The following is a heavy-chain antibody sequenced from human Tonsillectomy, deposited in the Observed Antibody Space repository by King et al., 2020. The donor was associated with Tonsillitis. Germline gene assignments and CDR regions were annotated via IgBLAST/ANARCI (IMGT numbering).Heavy chain of an antibody. CDR2: ISWNSDTI. D-gene: IGHD1-26*01. J-gene: IGHJ3*02. CDR1: GFTFDEYA. V-gene: IGHV3-9*01. Sequence: VQLVESGGGLVQPGRSLRLSCAASGFTFDEYAMHWVRHAPGKGLEWVSGISWNSDTIGYADSVKGRFTISRDNDKNSLYLQINSLRAEDTALYDCAKGDWWELLRGNFYIWGQGTMVPGPS. CDR3: AKGDWWELLRGNFYI.